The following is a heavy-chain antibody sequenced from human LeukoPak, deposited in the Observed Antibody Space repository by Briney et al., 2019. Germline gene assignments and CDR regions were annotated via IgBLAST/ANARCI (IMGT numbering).Heavy chain of an antibody. J-gene: IGHJ4*02. D-gene: IGHD2-2*02. CDR2: IDWDDDK. Sequence: SGHSLVKPTQTLTLTCTFSGFSLSTRGMRVSWIRQPPGKALEWLARIDWDDDKFYSTSLKTRLTTSKDTSKNQVVLTMTNRDPVDTATYYCARSPYCSSTSCYTYFDYWGQGTLVTVSS. CDR3: ARSPYCSSTSCYTYFDY. CDR1: GFSLSTRGMR. V-gene: IGHV2-70*04.